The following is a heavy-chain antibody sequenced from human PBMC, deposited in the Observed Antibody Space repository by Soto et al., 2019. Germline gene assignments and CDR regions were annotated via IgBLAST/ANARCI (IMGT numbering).Heavy chain of an antibody. CDR1: GGTFSSYA. CDR2: IIPIFRPA. CDR3: EIEGEGDRPGPDVFDI. V-gene: IGHV1-69*06. D-gene: IGHD2-21*01. J-gene: IGHJ3*02. Sequence: SMKVSCKTSGGTFSSYAISWVRQAPGQGLEWMGGIIPIFRPANYAQTFQGRVTITAGKSTSTAYMELSRPSSEDTAVYYCEIEGEGDRPGPDVFDIWGQGTMVAV.